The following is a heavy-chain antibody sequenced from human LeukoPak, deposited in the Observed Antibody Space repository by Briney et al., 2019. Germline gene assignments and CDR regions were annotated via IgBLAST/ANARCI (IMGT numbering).Heavy chain of an antibody. D-gene: IGHD3-10*01. J-gene: IGHJ5*02. CDR3: ARGRVLLWFGELLGNNWFDP. V-gene: IGHV4-34*01. Sequence: SETLSLTCAVYGGSLSGYYWSWIRQPPGKGLEWIGEINHSGSTNYNPSLKSRVTISVDTSKNQFSLKLSSVTAADTAVYYCARGRVLLWFGELLGNNWFDPWGQGTLVTVSS. CDR2: INHSGST. CDR1: GGSLSGYY.